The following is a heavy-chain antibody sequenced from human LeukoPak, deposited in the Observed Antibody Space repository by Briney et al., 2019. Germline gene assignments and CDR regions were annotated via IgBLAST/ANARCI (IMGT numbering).Heavy chain of an antibody. V-gene: IGHV1-18*01. CDR2: ISAYNGNT. Sequence: ASVKVSCKGSGYTFTSYGISWVRQAPGQGLEWMGWISAYNGNTNYAQKLQGRVTMTTDTSTSTAYMELRSLRSDDTAVYYCARDADGGPEGYFDYWGQGTPVTVSS. CDR3: ARDADGGPEGYFDY. CDR1: GYTFTSYG. J-gene: IGHJ4*02. D-gene: IGHD4-23*01.